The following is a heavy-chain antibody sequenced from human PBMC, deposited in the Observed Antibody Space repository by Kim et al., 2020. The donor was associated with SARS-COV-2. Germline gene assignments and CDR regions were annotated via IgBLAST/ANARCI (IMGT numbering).Heavy chain of an antibody. CDR3: AKARYCSISSCYGFDP. V-gene: IGHV3-23*01. Sequence: SGKGRFTISRDNSKNTLYLQMNSLRAEDTAVYYCAKARYCSISSCYGFDPWGQGTLVTVSS. D-gene: IGHD2-2*01. J-gene: IGHJ5*02.